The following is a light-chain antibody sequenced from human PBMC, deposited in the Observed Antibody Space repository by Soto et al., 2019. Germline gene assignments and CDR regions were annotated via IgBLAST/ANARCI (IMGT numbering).Light chain of an antibody. CDR3: AAWDDRLKGGV. CDR1: TSNIGANA. Sequence: QSVLTQPPSASGTPGQGVTISCSGTTSNIGANAVSWYQQFPGAPPKLLISDNNQRPSGVPDRFSASKSGTSASLAISGLQSEDEADYYCAAWDDRLKGGVFGGGTKVTVL. V-gene: IGLV1-44*01. J-gene: IGLJ3*02. CDR2: DNN.